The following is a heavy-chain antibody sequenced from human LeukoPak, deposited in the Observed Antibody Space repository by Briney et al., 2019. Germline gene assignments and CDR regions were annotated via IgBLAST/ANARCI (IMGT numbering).Heavy chain of an antibody. CDR2: IYSSGST. CDR1: GGSISSGSYY. Sequence: SETLSLTCTVSGGSISSGSYYWSWIRQPAGKGLEWIGRIYSSGSTNYNPSLKSRVTISVDTSKNQFSLKLSSVTAADTAVHYCVREGATGGTYNWFDPWGQGTLVTVSS. V-gene: IGHV4-61*02. J-gene: IGHJ5*02. CDR3: VREGATGGTYNWFDP. D-gene: IGHD1-14*01.